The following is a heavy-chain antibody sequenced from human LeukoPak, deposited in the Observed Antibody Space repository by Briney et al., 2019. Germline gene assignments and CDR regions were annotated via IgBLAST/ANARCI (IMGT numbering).Heavy chain of an antibody. CDR1: GFTLSTYS. Sequence: GGSLRLSCAASGFTLSTYSMNWVRQAPGKGLEWVSYISGSTSTIFYADSVKGRFTISRDNAKNSLYLQMNSLRAEDMAVYYCARDHLGYYFDYWGQGTLVTVSS. J-gene: IGHJ4*02. V-gene: IGHV3-48*04. CDR3: ARDHLGYYFDY. D-gene: IGHD7-27*01. CDR2: ISGSTSTI.